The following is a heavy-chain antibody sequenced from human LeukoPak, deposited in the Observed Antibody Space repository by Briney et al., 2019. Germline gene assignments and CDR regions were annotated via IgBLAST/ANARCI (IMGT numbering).Heavy chain of an antibody. J-gene: IGHJ4*01. CDR2: IRQDGSEK. CDR3: ARDGTAPGLYFDL. CDR1: GFTFSSYS. Sequence: GGSLRLSCAASGFTFSSYSMNWVRQAPGKGLEWVASIRQDGSEKSYVDSVKGRFTISRDNTWNSLYLQMNSLRAEDTAVYYCARDGTAPGLYFDLWGQGTLVTVSS. V-gene: IGHV3-7*01. D-gene: IGHD1/OR15-1a*01.